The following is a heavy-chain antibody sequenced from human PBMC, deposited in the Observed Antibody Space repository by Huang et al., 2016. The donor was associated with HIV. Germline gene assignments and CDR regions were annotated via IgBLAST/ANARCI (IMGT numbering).Heavy chain of an antibody. D-gene: IGHD6-19*01. J-gene: IGHJ4*02. CDR2: IRYDGSEK. V-gene: IGHV3-30*02. Sequence: QVQLVESGGGVVQPGGSLRLSCSASGFTFSTYGMHWVRQAPGNGLEWVALIRYDGSEKYHSDSVKGRFTISRDNSKNTFYLQMSSLRTEDTAVYYCAKDLGGQWPYYFDYWGQGTLVTVSS. CDR1: GFTFSTYG. CDR3: AKDLGGQWPYYFDY.